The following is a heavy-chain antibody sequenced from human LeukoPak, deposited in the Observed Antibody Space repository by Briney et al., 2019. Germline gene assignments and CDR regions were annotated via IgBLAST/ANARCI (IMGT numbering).Heavy chain of an antibody. D-gene: IGHD3-10*01. CDR3: ARGSTMVRGVNLFDY. J-gene: IGHJ4*02. Sequence: SQTLSLTCTVSGGSISSGDYYWSWIRQPPGKGLEWIGYIYYSGSTYYNPSLKSRVTISVDTSKNQFSLKLSSVTAADTAVYYCARGSTMVRGVNLFDYWGQGTLVTVSS. V-gene: IGHV4-30-4*01. CDR1: GGSISSGDYY. CDR2: IYYSGST.